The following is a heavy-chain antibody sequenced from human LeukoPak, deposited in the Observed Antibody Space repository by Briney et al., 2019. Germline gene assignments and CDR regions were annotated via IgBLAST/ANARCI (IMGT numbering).Heavy chain of an antibody. CDR3: ARDLNYYFDY. V-gene: IGHV3-74*01. J-gene: IGHJ4*02. CDR1: GFTFRSHG. Sequence: PGGSLRLSCAASGFTFRSHGMHWVRQAPGKGLVWVSRINSDGSTTGYADSVKGRFTISRDNAKNTLYLQMNSLRVEDTAVYYCARDLNYYFDYWGQGTLVTVSS. CDR2: INSDGSTT.